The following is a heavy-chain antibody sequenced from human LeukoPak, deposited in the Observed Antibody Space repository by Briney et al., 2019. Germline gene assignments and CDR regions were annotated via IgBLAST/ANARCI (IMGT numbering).Heavy chain of an antibody. J-gene: IGHJ4*02. CDR3: ARVAGTFCDY. D-gene: IGHD6-19*01. Sequence: SETLSLTCTFSGGSISSYYWSWIRQPPGKGLEWIGYIYYSGSTNYNPSLKSRVTISVDTSKNQFSLKLSSVAAADTAVYYCARVAGTFCDYWGQGTLVTVSS. V-gene: IGHV4-59*01. CDR1: GGSISSYY. CDR2: IYYSGST.